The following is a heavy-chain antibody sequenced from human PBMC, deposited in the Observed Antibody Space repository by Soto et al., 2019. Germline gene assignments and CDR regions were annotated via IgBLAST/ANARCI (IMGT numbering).Heavy chain of an antibody. D-gene: IGHD3-16*01. CDR2: ISYDGRNK. J-gene: IGHJ6*02. CDR3: ARDHHSPPPVRGRTAYYYYYYGMDV. V-gene: IGHV3-30*04. Sequence: PGGSLRLSCAASGFTFSSYAMHWVRQAPGKGLERVAVISYDGRNKYYADSVKCRFTISRDNSTNTLYLQMNSLRAEDTAVYYCARDHHSPPPVRGRTAYYYYYYGMDVWGQGTTVTVSS. CDR1: GFTFSSYA.